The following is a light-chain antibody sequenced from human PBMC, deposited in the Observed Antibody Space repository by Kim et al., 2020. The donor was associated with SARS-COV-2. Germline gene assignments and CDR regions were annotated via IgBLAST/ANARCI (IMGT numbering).Light chain of an antibody. CDR2: AAS. CDR1: QSVSIY. CDR3: QQSNIAPLT. Sequence: DIQMTQSPSSLSASVGDRVTITCRASQSVSIYLNWFQQKPGKAPKLLIYAASSLQGGVPSRFSGSGSGTDFSLTISSLQPEDFATYYCQQSNIAPLTFGGGTKVDIK. V-gene: IGKV1-39*01. J-gene: IGKJ4*01.